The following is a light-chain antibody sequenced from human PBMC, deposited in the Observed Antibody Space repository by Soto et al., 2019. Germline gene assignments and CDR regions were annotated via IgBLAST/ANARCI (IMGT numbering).Light chain of an antibody. J-gene: IGLJ1*01. CDR1: SSNIGSNT. CDR2: SNN. Sequence: QSVLTQPPSASGTPGQRVTISCSGSSSNIGSNTVNWYQRLPGTAPKLLIYSNNQRPSGVPDRFSGSKSGTSASLAISGLQSEDEADYYCAAWDDSLNGYYVFGTGTKVTV. CDR3: AAWDDSLNGYYV. V-gene: IGLV1-44*01.